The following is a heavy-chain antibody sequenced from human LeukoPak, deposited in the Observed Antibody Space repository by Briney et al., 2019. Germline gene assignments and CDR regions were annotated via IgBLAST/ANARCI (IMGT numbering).Heavy chain of an antibody. CDR2: IYYSGST. D-gene: IGHD6-13*01. CDR1: GGSISSYY. Sequence: NSSETLSLTCTVSGGSISSYYWSWIRQPPGKGLEWIGYIYYSGSTNYNPSLKSRVTISVDTSKNQFSLKLSSVTAADTAVYYCARAGGSTAAAGTEGINFQHWGQGTLVTVSS. CDR3: ARAGGSTAAAGTEGINFQH. J-gene: IGHJ1*01. V-gene: IGHV4-59*12.